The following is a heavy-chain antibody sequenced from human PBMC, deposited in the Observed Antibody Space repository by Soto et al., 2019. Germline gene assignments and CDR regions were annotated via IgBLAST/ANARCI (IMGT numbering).Heavy chain of an antibody. CDR2: VYYSGSA. J-gene: IGHJ4*02. CDR1: GGSVSSGNYF. D-gene: IGHD5-12*01. CDR3: ARDGGGKNRYVNF. V-gene: IGHV4-61*01. Sequence: PSETLSLTCSVSGGSVSSGNYFWTWIRQPPGKTLEWIGYVYYSGSANYNPSLKGRATISVDTSKNQFSLKLSSVTAADTAVYYCARDGGGKNRYVNFWGQGKLVTVSS.